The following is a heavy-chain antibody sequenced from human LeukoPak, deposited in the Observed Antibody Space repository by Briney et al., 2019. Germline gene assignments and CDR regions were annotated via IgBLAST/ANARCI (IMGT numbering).Heavy chain of an antibody. D-gene: IGHD5-18*01. CDR1: GFTFSSFE. CDR3: ARDGYSYGFFDY. CDR2: IRSSGSTR. J-gene: IGHJ4*02. Sequence: GGSLRLSCAASGFTFSSFEMNWVRQAPGKGLEWVSHIRSSGSTRYYADSVKGRFTISRDNAKNSLYLQMNSLGAEDTAVYYCARDGYSYGFFDYWGQGSLVTVSS. V-gene: IGHV3-48*03.